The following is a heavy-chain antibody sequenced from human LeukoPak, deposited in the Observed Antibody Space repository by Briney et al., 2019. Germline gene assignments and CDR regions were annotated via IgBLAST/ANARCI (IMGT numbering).Heavy chain of an antibody. CDR3: ARDGPPGIAVAGTFDY. D-gene: IGHD6-19*01. CDR1: GGPFSGYY. J-gene: IGHJ4*02. CDR2: INHSGST. Sequence: PSETLSLTCAVYGGPFSGYYWSWIRQPPGKGLEWIGEINHSGSTNYNPSLKSRVTISVDTSKNQFSLKLSSVTAADTAVYYCARDGPPGIAVAGTFDYWGQGTLVTVSS. V-gene: IGHV4-34*01.